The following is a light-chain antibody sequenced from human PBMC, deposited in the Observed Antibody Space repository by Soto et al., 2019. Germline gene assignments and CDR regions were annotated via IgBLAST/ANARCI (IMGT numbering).Light chain of an antibody. CDR2: KAS. Sequence: DIQMTQSPSTLSASVGDRVTITCRASQSISSWLAWYQQKPGKAPRLLIYKASSLESGVPSRFSGSGSGTEFTLTISSLQPDDFATYFCQQYDAYPLTFGGGTKVEIK. CDR1: QSISSW. CDR3: QQYDAYPLT. J-gene: IGKJ4*01. V-gene: IGKV1-5*03.